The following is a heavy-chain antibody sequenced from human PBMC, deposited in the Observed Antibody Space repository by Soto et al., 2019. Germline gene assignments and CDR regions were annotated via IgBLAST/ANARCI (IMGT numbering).Heavy chain of an antibody. CDR1: GDSFSAHDAT. J-gene: IGHJ5*01. Sequence: PSQTLSLTCAISGDSFSAHDATWDCIRQSPSRGLEWLGRTYYRSKWHNDYAMSVQSRISINPDTSNNQFSLQLNSVTPDDTAVYYSAKLISNICLDSWGEATLVTV. V-gene: IGHV6-1*01. CDR2: TYYRSKWHN. D-gene: IGHD1-1*01. CDR3: AKLISNICLDS.